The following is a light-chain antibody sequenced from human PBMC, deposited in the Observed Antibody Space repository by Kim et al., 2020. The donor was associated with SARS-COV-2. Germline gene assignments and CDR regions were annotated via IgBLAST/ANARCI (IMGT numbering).Light chain of an antibody. Sequence: SELTQDPAVSVALGQTVRITCQGDGLRSYYASWYQQKPGQAPVLVIYGKNNRPSGIPDRFSGSSSGNTASLTITGAQAEDEADYYCNSRDSSGNHLVFGGGTQLTVL. V-gene: IGLV3-19*01. CDR3: NSRDSSGNHLV. CDR1: GLRSYY. J-gene: IGLJ3*02. CDR2: GKN.